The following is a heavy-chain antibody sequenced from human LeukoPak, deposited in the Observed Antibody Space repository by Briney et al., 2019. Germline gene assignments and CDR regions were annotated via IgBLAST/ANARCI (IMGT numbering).Heavy chain of an antibody. CDR1: GFTVSSNY. CDR2: IHSGGST. D-gene: IGHD2-2*01. CDR3: ASQGWDCSSTSCYYY. J-gene: IGHJ4*02. V-gene: IGHV3-53*01. Sequence: PGGSLRLSCAASGFTVSSNYMSWVRQAPGKGLEWVSVIHSGGSTYYADSVKGRFTISRDNSKNTLYLQMNSLRAEDTAVYYCASQGWDCSSTSCYYYWGQGTLVTVSS.